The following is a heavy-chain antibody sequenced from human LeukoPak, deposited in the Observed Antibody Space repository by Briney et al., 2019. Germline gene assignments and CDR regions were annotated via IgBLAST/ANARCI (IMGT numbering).Heavy chain of an antibody. CDR2: IKSKIDGETT. CDR1: GFIFNYAW. CDR3: TTDTTLSKAFHI. J-gene: IGHJ3*02. Sequence: GGSLRLPCAASGFIFNYAWMSWVRQAPGKGLQWVARIKSKIDGETTDYATPVKDRFTISRDDSNFMVYLQMNSLETEDTALYYCTTDTTLSKAFHIWGPGRMVTVSS. D-gene: IGHD2/OR15-2a*01. V-gene: IGHV3-15*01.